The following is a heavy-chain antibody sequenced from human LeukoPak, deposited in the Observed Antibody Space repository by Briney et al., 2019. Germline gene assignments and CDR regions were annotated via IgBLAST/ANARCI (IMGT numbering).Heavy chain of an antibody. CDR1: GGTFSSYA. D-gene: IGHD2-8*01. Sequence: SVKVSWKASGGTFSSYAISWVRQAPGQGLEWMGRIIPILGIANYAQKFQGRVTITADKSTSTAYMELSSLRSEDTAVYYCARDSPNPDNGNLDYWGQGTLVTVSS. CDR2: IIPILGIA. J-gene: IGHJ4*02. CDR3: ARDSPNPDNGNLDY. V-gene: IGHV1-69*04.